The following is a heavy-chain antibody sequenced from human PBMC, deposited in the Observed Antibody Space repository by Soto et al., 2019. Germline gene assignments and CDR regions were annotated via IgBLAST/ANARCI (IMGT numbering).Heavy chain of an antibody. D-gene: IGHD3-10*01. Sequence: QVQLQESGPGLVKPSETLSLTCTVSGGSISSYYWSWIRQPPGKGLEWIGYIYYSGSTNYNPSLKSRVTISVDTSKTQFSLQLSSVTAADTAVYYCARAAPELGWFGELSRMAHDYWGQGTLVTVSS. CDR1: GGSISSYY. CDR2: IYYSGST. CDR3: ARAAPELGWFGELSRMAHDY. V-gene: IGHV4-59*01. J-gene: IGHJ4*02.